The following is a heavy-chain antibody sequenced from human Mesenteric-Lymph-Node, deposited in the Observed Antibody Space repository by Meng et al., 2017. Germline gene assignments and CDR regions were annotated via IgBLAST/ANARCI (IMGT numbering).Heavy chain of an antibody. V-gene: IGHV4-38-2*01. CDR3: ARLKRFGELVRVVDY. CDR1: GYSISSGYY. D-gene: IGHD3-10*01. Sequence: SETLSLTCAVSGYSISSGYYWGWIRQPPGKGLEWIGSIYHSGSTYYNPSLKSRVTISVDTSKNQFSLKLSSVTAADTAVYYCARLKRFGELVRVVDYWGQGTLVTVSS. CDR2: IYHSGST. J-gene: IGHJ4*02.